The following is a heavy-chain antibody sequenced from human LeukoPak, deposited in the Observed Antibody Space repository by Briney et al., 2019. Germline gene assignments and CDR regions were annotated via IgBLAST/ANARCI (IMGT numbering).Heavy chain of an antibody. Sequence: ASVKVSCKVSGYTLTELSMHWVRQAPGKGLEWMGGFDPEDGETIYAQKFQGRVTMTEDTSTDTAYMELSSLRSEDTAVYYCATGPPPVAGAPDYYFDYWGQGTLVTVSS. V-gene: IGHV1-24*01. CDR2: FDPEDGET. CDR1: GYTLTELS. D-gene: IGHD6-19*01. J-gene: IGHJ4*02. CDR3: ATGPPPVAGAPDYYFDY.